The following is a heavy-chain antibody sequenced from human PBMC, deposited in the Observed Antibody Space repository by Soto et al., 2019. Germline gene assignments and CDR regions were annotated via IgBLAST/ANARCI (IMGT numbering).Heavy chain of an antibody. V-gene: IGHV1-3*01. Sequence: ASVKVSCKASGYTFTSYAMHWVRQAPGQRLEWMGWINAGNGNTKYSQKFQGRVTITRDTSASTAYMELSSLRSEDTAVYYCARTIGYCSSTSCYIGDAFDIWGQGTMVTVSS. J-gene: IGHJ3*02. CDR3: ARTIGYCSSTSCYIGDAFDI. CDR1: GYTFTSYA. CDR2: INAGNGNT. D-gene: IGHD2-2*02.